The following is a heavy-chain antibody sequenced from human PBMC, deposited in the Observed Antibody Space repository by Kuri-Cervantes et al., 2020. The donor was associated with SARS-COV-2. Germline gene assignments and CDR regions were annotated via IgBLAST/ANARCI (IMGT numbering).Heavy chain of an antibody. Sequence: ESLKISCTVSGGSISSSSYYWGWIRQPPGKGLEWIGSIYYSGSTYYNPSLKSRVTISVDTSKNQFSLKLSSVTAADTAVYYCARQMMSSITIFGVVITRNWFDPWCQGTLVTVSS. CDR3: ARQMMSSITIFGVVITRNWFDP. CDR2: IYYSGST. D-gene: IGHD3-3*01. V-gene: IGHV4-39*01. CDR1: GGSISSSSYY. J-gene: IGHJ5*02.